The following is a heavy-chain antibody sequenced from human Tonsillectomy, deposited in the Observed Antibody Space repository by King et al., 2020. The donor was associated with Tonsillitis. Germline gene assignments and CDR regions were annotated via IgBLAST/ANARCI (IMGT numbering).Heavy chain of an antibody. CDR2: ISGGGGSP. Sequence: VQLVESGGYLVQPGGSLRLSCSASGFTFTTYAMSWVRQAPGKGLEWVSVISGGGGSPYYADFVKGRFTICRDNSKNTLYLQMNSRRAEDTAVYYCAKLEGATSPFFQPFDYWGQGTLVTV. J-gene: IGHJ4*02. V-gene: IGHV3-23*04. CDR1: GFTFTTYA. D-gene: IGHD1-26*01. CDR3: AKLEGATSPFFQPFDY.